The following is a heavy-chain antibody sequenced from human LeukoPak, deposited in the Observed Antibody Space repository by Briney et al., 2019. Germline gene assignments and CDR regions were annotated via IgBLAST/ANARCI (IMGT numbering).Heavy chain of an antibody. Sequence: SETLSLTCTVSGGSISSSSYYWGRIRQPPGKGLEWIGSIYYSGSTYYNPSLKSRVTMSVDTSKNQFSLKLSSVTAADTAVYYCARGQYYYGSGSLYFDYWGQGTLVTVSS. J-gene: IGHJ4*02. CDR2: IYYSGST. V-gene: IGHV4-39*07. CDR1: GGSISSSSYY. D-gene: IGHD3-10*01. CDR3: ARGQYYYGSGSLYFDY.